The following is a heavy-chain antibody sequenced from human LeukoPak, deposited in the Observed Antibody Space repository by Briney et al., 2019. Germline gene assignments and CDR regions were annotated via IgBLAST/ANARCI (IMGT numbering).Heavy chain of an antibody. CDR3: AKLPYSYGPYYFDY. J-gene: IGHJ4*02. V-gene: IGHV3-23*01. CDR2: ISGSGGST. Sequence: GGSLRLSCKASGFTFSSYWMSWVRQAPGKGLEWVSAISGSGGSTYYADSVKGRFTISRDNSKNTLYLQMNSLRAEDTAVYYCAKLPYSYGPYYFDYWGQGTLVTVSS. CDR1: GFTFSSYW. D-gene: IGHD5-18*01.